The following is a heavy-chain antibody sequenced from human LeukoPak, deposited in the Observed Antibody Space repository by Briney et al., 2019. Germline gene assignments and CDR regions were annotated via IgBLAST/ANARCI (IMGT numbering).Heavy chain of an antibody. J-gene: IGHJ4*02. D-gene: IGHD3-3*01. CDR3: ARDSNYDFWSGPSYYFDY. V-gene: IGHV3-7*01. CDR1: GFTFSSYW. Sequence: GGSLRLSCAASGFTFSSYWMSWVRQAPGKGLEWVANIKQDGSEKYYVDSVKGRFTISRNNAKNSLYLQMNSLRAEDTAVYYCARDSNYDFWSGPSYYFDYWGQGTLVTVSS. CDR2: IKQDGSEK.